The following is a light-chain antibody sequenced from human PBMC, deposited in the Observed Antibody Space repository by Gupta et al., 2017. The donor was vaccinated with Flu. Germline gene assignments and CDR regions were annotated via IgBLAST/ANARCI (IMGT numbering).Light chain of an antibody. J-gene: IGKJ2*01. CDR3: QQYDTYSGT. CDR2: KAS. Sequence: PSTLSASVGDRVTITCRASQSIRNWLAWYQQKPGKAPNLLIYKASSLESGVPSRFSGSGSGTEFTLTISSLQPDDFANYYCQQYDTYSGTFGQGTKLEIK. CDR1: QSIRNW. V-gene: IGKV1-5*03.